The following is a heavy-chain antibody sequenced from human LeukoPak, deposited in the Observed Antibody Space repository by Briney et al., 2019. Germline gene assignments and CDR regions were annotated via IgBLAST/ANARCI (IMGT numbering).Heavy chain of an antibody. V-gene: IGHV3-11*01. CDR2: ISSSGSTI. D-gene: IGHD3-10*01. Sequence: PGGSLRLSCAASGFTFSDYYMSWIRQAPGKGLEWASYISSSGSTIYYADSVKGRFTISRDNAKNSLYLQMNSLRAEDTAVYYCARDALLLWFGESYINYYYYGMDVWGQGTTVTVSS. CDR3: ARDALLLWFGESYINYYYYGMDV. J-gene: IGHJ6*02. CDR1: GFTFSDYY.